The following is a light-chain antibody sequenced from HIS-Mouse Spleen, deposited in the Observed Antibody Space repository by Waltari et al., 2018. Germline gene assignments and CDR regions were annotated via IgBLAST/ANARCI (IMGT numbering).Light chain of an antibody. CDR1: NIGRKS. Sequence: SYVLTQPPSVSVAPGKTARITCGGNNIGRKSVHWYQQTPGQAPVLVGYEDSDRPSGIPERFSGSNSGNTATLTISRVEAGDEADYYCQVWDSSSDHVVFGGGTKLTVL. CDR2: EDS. J-gene: IGLJ2*01. V-gene: IGLV3-21*03. CDR3: QVWDSSSDHVV.